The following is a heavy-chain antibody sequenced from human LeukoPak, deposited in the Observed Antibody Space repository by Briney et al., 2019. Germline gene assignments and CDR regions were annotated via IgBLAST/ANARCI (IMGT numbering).Heavy chain of an antibody. CDR1: GGSISSYY. CDR2: IYTSGST. CDR3: ARDLPPEYCGGDCYSNYYYGMDV. V-gene: IGHV4-4*07. D-gene: IGHD2-21*02. J-gene: IGHJ6*02. Sequence: SETLSLTCTVSGGSISSYYWSWIRQPAGKGLEWIGRIYTSGSTNYNPSLKSRVTMSVDTSKNQFSLKLSSVTAADTAVYYCARDLPPEYCGGDCYSNYYYGMDVWGQGTTVTVSS.